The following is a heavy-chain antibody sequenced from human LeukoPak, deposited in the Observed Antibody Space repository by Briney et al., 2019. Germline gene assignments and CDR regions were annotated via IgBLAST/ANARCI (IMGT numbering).Heavy chain of an antibody. V-gene: IGHV4-34*01. D-gene: IGHD6-13*01. J-gene: IGHJ1*01. Sequence: PSETLSLTCAVYGGSFSGYYWSWIRQPPGKGLEWIGEINHSGSTNYNPPLKSRVTISVDTSKNQFSLKLSSVTAADTAVYYCASQSIAAAGRGGYFQHWGQGTLVTVSS. CDR3: ASQSIAAAGRGGYFQH. CDR2: INHSGST. CDR1: GGSFSGYY.